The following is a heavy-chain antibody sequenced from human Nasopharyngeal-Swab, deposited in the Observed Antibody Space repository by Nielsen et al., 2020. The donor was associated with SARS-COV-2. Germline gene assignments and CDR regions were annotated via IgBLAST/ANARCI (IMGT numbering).Heavy chain of an antibody. V-gene: IGHV5-51*01. D-gene: IGHD2-2*01. Sequence: GGSLRLSCQGSGYTFSSYWIAWVRQMPGKGLEWMGMIYPSDSDTRYSPYFQGQVTMSVDKSINTAYLHWSSLKASDPAMYYCARHGGFCSSTNCYGGWFDPWGQGTQVIVSS. CDR2: IYPSDSDT. CDR3: ARHGGFCSSTNCYGGWFDP. J-gene: IGHJ5*02. CDR1: GYTFSSYW.